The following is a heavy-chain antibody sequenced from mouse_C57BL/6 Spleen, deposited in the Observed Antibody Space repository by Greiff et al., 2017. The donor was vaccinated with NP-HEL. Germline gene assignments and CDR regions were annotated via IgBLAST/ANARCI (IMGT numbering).Heavy chain of an antibody. CDR1: GFSLTSYG. CDR2: IWSDGST. CDR3: ARQGMGGFYWYFDV. V-gene: IGHV2-6-1*01. Sequence: VQLQQSGPGLVAPSQSLSITCTVSGFSLTSYGVHWVRQPPGKGLAWLVVIWSDGSTTYNSALKSRLSISKDNSKRQVFLKMNSLQTDDTAMYYCARQGMGGFYWYFDVWGTGTTVTVSS. J-gene: IGHJ1*03. D-gene: IGHD2-3*01.